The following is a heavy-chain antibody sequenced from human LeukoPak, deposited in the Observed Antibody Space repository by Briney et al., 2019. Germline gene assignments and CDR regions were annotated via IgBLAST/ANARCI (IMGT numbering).Heavy chain of an antibody. D-gene: IGHD7-27*01. V-gene: IGHV3-23*01. J-gene: IGHJ4*02. CDR1: GFTFSSSG. CDR3: AKDRTWGLDY. CDR2: ISGSGGTT. Sequence: GGSLRLSCAASGFTFSSSGMSWVRQAPGKGLEWVSAISGSGGTTYYADSVKGRFTISRDNSKNTLYLQMNSLRADDTALYYCAKDRTWGLDYWGQGTLVTVSS.